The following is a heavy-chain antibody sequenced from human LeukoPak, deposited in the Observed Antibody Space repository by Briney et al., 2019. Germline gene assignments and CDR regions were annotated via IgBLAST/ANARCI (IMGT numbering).Heavy chain of an antibody. V-gene: IGHV4-34*01. CDR3: AGGARPEYDSSGYYDAIDY. Sequence: SETLSLTCAVYGGSFSGYYWSWIRQPPGKGLEWIGEINHSGSTNYNPSLKSRVTISVDTSKNQFSLKLSSVTAADTAVYYCAGGARPEYDSSGYYDAIDYWGQGTLVTVSS. CDR2: INHSGST. CDR1: GGSFSGYY. D-gene: IGHD3-22*01. J-gene: IGHJ4*02.